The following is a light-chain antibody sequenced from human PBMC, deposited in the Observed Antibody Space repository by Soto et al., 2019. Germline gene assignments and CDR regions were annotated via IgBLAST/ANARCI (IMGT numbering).Light chain of an antibody. J-gene: IGKJ3*01. CDR3: QQANSFPLT. V-gene: IGKV1D-12*01. CDR1: QGISSW. Sequence: IQMTQSPSSVSASVGDRVTITCRASQGISSWLDWYQQKPGKAPKLLIYAASILQSGVPSRFSGSESGTDFTLTISSLQPEDFATYYCQQANSFPLTFGPGTKVDIK. CDR2: AAS.